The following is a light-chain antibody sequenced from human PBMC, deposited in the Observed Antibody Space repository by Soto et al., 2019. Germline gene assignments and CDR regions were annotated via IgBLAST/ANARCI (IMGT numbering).Light chain of an antibody. V-gene: IGLV1-47*01. CDR2: RND. CDR1: RFNIGSNF. Sequence: QSVLTQPPSVSGTPGQRVIISCSGSRFNIGSNFVYWYQQFPGTAPKLLIYRNDQRPSGVPLRFSGSKSGNSASLAISGLRSEDEADYYCATWDDSRSGAVFGGGTQLTVL. CDR3: ATWDDSRSGAV. J-gene: IGLJ7*01.